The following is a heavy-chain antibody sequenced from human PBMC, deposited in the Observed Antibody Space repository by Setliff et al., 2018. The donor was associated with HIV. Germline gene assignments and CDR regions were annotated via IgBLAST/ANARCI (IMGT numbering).Heavy chain of an antibody. CDR2: IYHTGSP. D-gene: IGHD3-3*01. J-gene: IGHJ4*02. Sequence: SETLSLTCTVSGGSMSRYYWGWIRQSPGKGLGWIGNIYHTGSPYYNPSLKSRVTISVDTSKNQFSLRLSSVAAGDTAVYYCARSIVPVASGYYYFEYWGQGTLVTVSS. CDR3: ARSIVPVASGYYYFEY. CDR1: GGSMSRYY. V-gene: IGHV4-39*01.